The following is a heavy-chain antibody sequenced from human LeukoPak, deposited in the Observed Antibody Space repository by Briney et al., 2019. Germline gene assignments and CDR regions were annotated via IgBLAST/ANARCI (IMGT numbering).Heavy chain of an antibody. Sequence: PGGSLRLSCAASGFTFSSYAMSWVRQAPGKGLEWVSAISGSGGSTYYADSVKGRFTISRDNSKNTLYLQMNSLRAEDTVVYYCAKDLVLRYFDWPNYWGQGTLVTVSS. CDR1: GFTFSSYA. CDR3: AKDLVLRYFDWPNY. D-gene: IGHD3-9*01. V-gene: IGHV3-23*01. CDR2: ISGSGGST. J-gene: IGHJ4*02.